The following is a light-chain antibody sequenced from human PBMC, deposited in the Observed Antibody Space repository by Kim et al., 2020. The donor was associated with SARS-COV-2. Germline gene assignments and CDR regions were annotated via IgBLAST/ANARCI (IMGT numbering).Light chain of an antibody. CDR2: DNL. CDR1: SSNIGNNS. Sequence: GQRVTISGSGSSSNIGNNSVSWYQQLPGTAPKLLIYDNLKRPSGIPDRFSGSKSGTSATLGITGLQTGDEADYYCGTWDGSLSAAVFGGGTQLTVL. J-gene: IGLJ2*01. V-gene: IGLV1-51*01. CDR3: GTWDGSLSAAV.